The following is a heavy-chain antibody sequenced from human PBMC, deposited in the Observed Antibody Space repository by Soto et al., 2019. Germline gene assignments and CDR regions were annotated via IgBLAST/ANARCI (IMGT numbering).Heavy chain of an antibody. D-gene: IGHD3-22*01. V-gene: IGHV1-46*01. J-gene: IGHJ4*02. CDR1: GYTFTSYY. CDR2: INPSGGST. Sequence: EASVKVSCKASGYTFTSYYMHWVRQAPGQGLEWMGIINPSGGSTSYAQKFQGRVTMTRDTSTSTVYMELSSLRSEDTAVYYCAKGIPYYYDSSGPRIDYWGQGTLVTVSS. CDR3: AKGIPYYYDSSGPRIDY.